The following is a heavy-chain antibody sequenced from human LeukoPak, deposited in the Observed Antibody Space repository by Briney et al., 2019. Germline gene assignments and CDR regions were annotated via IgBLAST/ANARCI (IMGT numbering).Heavy chain of an antibody. CDR3: ARIEYQQPFDY. CDR2: IYPGDSDT. D-gene: IGHD6-13*01. J-gene: IGHJ4*02. Sequence: GESLKISCRGSGYSFTTYWIGWGRQMPGKGLEWMGIIYPGDSDTRYSPSFQGQVTISADPSISTAYLQWSSLKASDTAMYYCARIEYQQPFDYWGQGTLVTVSS. CDR1: GYSFTTYW. V-gene: IGHV5-51*01.